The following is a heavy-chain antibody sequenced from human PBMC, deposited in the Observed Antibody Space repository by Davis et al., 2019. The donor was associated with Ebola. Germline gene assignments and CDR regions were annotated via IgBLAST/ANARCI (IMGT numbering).Heavy chain of an antibody. CDR1: GGTFSSYA. D-gene: IGHD3-3*01. J-gene: IGHJ6*02. Sequence: AASVKVSCKASGGTFSSYAISWVRQAPGQGLEWMGRIIPILGIANYAQKFQGRVTITAYKSTSTAYIELSSLRSEDTAVYYCARYRGFWSGYYYYGMDVWGQGTTVTVSS. CDR2: IIPILGIA. V-gene: IGHV1-69*04. CDR3: ARYRGFWSGYYYYGMDV.